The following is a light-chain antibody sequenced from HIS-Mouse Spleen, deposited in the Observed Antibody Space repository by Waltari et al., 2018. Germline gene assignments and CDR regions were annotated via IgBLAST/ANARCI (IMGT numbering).Light chain of an antibody. CDR2: DAS. J-gene: IGKJ3*01. V-gene: IGKV3-11*01. CDR3: QQRSNWPGIT. CDR1: QSVSSY. Sequence: EIVLTQSPATLSLSPGERATLSCRASQSVSSYLAWYQQKPGQAPRLLFYDASNRATGIPARFSGSGSGTDFTLTISSLEPEDFAVYYCQQRSNWPGITFGPGTKVDIK.